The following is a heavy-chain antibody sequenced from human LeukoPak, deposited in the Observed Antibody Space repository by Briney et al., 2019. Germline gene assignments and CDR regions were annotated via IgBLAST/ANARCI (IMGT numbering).Heavy chain of an antibody. V-gene: IGHV4-4*02. CDR1: GGSISSSNW. Sequence: PSGTLSLTCAVSGGSISSSNWWSWVRQPPGKGLEWIGEIYHSGSTNYNPSLKSQVTISVDKSKNQFSLKLSSVTAADTAVYYCASLGYYDILTGSSTYAFDIWGQGTMVTVSS. CDR3: ASLGYYDILTGSSTYAFDI. CDR2: IYHSGST. J-gene: IGHJ3*02. D-gene: IGHD3-9*01.